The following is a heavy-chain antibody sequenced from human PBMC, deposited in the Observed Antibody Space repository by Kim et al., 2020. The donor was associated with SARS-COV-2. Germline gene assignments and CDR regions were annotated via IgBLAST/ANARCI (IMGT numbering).Heavy chain of an antibody. D-gene: IGHD6-25*01. Sequence: GSLRLSCTASGFTFSNSGMAWVRQAPGKGKEWVSAIGVGGSTFYPASVSGRLIFSRDNSDPTLYLPMNSLRAEYTAIYYSAKEWVVSGWVIYHEY. V-gene: IGHV3-23*01. CDR3: AKEWVVSGWVIYHEY. CDR1: GFTFSNSG. CDR2: IGVGGST. J-gene: IGHJ1*01.